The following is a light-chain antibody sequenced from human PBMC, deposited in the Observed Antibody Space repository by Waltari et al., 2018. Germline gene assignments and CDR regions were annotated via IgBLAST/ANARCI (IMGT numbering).Light chain of an antibody. V-gene: IGKV3-20*01. Sequence: EIVLTQSPGTLSLSPGERATLSCRASQGVSSNYFAWYQQKPGQAPRLLIHGASTRATGIPDRFSGRASVTDFTLTISRLEPEDFAVYYCQQYYSSPRTFGQGTKVEIK. CDR3: QQYYSSPRT. CDR2: GAS. CDR1: QGVSSNY. J-gene: IGKJ1*01.